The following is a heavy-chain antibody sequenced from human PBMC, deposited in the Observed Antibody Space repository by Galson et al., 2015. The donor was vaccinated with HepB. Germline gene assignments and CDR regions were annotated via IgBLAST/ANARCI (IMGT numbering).Heavy chain of an antibody. J-gene: IGHJ6*02. D-gene: IGHD5-18*01. V-gene: IGHV1-3*01. CDR1: GYTFTSYA. CDR2: INAGNGNT. CDR3: ARDSWGYSYGYYYYYGMDV. Sequence: SVKVSCKASGYTFTSYAMHWVRQAPGQRLEWMGWINAGNGNTKYSQKFQGRVTITRDTSASTAYMELSSLRSEDTAVYYCARDSWGYSYGYYYYYGMDVWGQGTTVTVSS.